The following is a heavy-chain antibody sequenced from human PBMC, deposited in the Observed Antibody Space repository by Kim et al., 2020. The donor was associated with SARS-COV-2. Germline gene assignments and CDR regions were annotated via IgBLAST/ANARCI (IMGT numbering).Heavy chain of an antibody. D-gene: IGHD5-18*01. V-gene: IGHV3-30*01. CDR3: ARNRGYSYGAVVFDY. Sequence: DSVKGRFTISRDNSKNTLYLQMNSLRAEDTAVYYCARNRGYSYGAVVFDYWGQGTLVTVSS. J-gene: IGHJ4*02.